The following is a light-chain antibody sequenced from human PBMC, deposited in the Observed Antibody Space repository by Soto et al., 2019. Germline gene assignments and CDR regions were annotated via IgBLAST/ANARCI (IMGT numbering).Light chain of an antibody. CDR3: QQYNNCLLT. Sequence: EIVMTQSPATLSVSPGERATLSCRASQSVSSNLAWYQQKPGRAPRLLIYGASTRATGIPARFSGSGSGTEFTLTISSLQSEDFAVYYCQQYNNCLLTFGGGTKVEIQ. CDR2: GAS. J-gene: IGKJ4*01. V-gene: IGKV3-15*01. CDR1: QSVSSN.